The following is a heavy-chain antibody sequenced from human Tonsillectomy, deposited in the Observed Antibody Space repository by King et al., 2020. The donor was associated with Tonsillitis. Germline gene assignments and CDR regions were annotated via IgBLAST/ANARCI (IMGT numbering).Heavy chain of an antibody. CDR3: ARDPNNCSSTSCYPNDAFDI. D-gene: IGHD2-2*01. Sequence: VQLVESGAEVKKPGASVKVSCKASGYTFTGYYMHWVRQAPGQGLEWMGWINPNSGGTNYAQKFQVRFTMTRAASISTSYMELSRLRSDDTAVYYCARDPNNCSSTSCYPNDAFDIWGQGTMVTVSS. V-gene: IGHV1-2*02. J-gene: IGHJ3*02. CDR2: INPNSGGT. CDR1: GYTFTGYY.